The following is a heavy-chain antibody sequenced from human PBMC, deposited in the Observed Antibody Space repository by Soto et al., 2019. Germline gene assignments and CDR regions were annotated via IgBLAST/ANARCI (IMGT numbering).Heavy chain of an antibody. D-gene: IGHD3-22*01. V-gene: IGHV4-39*01. CDR1: GGSISSSSYY. J-gene: IGHJ3*02. CDR3: ARINMIVVVTSDAFDI. Sequence: SETLSLTCTVSGGSISSSSYYWGWIRQPPGKGLEWIGSIYYSGSTYYNPSLKSRVTISVDTSKNQFSLKLSSVTAADTAVYYCARINMIVVVTSDAFDIWGQGTMVTVSS. CDR2: IYYSGST.